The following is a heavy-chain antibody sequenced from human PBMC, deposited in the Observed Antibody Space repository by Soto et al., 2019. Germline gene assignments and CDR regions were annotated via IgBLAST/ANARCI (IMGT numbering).Heavy chain of an antibody. V-gene: IGHV4-34*01. Sequence: QVRLQQWGAGLLKPSETLPLTCAVYGGSFSDYYWSWIRQPPGKGLEWIGEINHSGSTNYNPSLNRRVTISVDTSKTHFSLTLNSVTAAATAVYYCAREVPSSSFAPWGRGTHVTVSS. CDR2: INHSGST. D-gene: IGHD2-15*01. J-gene: IGHJ2*01. CDR3: AREVPSSSFAP. CDR1: GGSFSDYY.